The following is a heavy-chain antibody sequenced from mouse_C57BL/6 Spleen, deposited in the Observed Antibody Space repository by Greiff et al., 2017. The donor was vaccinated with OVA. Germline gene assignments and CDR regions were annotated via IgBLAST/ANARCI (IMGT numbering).Heavy chain of an antibody. J-gene: IGHJ4*01. Sequence: VQLQQPGAELVMPGASVKLSCKASGYTFTSYWMTWVKQRPGQGLEWIGEIDPSDSYTNYNQKFKGKSTLTVDKSSSTAYMQLSSLTSEDSAVYSCAKWYGNYDAMDYWGQGTSVTASS. CDR3: AKWYGNYDAMDY. D-gene: IGHD2-10*02. CDR2: IDPSDSYT. V-gene: IGHV1-69*01. CDR1: GYTFTSYW.